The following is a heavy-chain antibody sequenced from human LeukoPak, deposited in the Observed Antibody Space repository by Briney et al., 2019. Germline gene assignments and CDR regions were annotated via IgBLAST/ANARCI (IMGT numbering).Heavy chain of an antibody. D-gene: IGHD6-19*01. Sequence: GASVKVSCKASGYTFSSYDINWVRQATGQGLEWMGWMNPNSGNTGYAQKFQGRVNMTRNTSINTAYMELSSLRSEDTAVYYCARMTVSGRDNWFDPWGQGTLVTVSS. V-gene: IGHV1-8*01. CDR1: GYTFSSYD. CDR2: MNPNSGNT. J-gene: IGHJ5*02. CDR3: ARMTVSGRDNWFDP.